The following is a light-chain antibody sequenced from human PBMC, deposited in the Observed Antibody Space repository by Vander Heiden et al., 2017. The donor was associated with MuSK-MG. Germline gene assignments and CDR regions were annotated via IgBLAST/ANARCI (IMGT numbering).Light chain of an antibody. CDR2: KAS. V-gene: IGKV1-5*03. CDR3: QQYEAYPLT. J-gene: IGKJ4*01. Sequence: DIQMTQSPSTLSASVGDRVTITCRASQSINNWLAWFQQKPGNAPRLLISKASNLESGVPSRFSGSSFGTEFTLTISSLQPDDFATYHCQQYEAYPLTFGGGTKLGI. CDR1: QSINNW.